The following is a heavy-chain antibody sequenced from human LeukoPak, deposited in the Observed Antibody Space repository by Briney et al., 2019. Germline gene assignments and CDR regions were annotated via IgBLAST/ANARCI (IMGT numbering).Heavy chain of an antibody. CDR2: ISYDGSNK. J-gene: IGHJ4*02. CDR3: ARDSLYTAIDY. V-gene: IGHV3-30-3*01. D-gene: IGHD5-18*01. Sequence: GGSLRLSCAASGFTFSSYAMHWVRQAPGKGLEWVAVISYDGSNKYYADSVKGRFTISRDNSKNTLYLQMNSLRAEDTAVYYCARDSLYTAIDYWGQGTLVTVSS. CDR1: GFTFSSYA.